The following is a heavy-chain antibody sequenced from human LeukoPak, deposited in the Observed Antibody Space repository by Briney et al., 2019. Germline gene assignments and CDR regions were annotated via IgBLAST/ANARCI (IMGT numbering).Heavy chain of an antibody. CDR1: GGSISSYY. V-gene: IGHV4-34*01. CDR3: ARGRYSSSWAPAEYFQH. D-gene: IGHD6-13*01. Sequence: PSETLSLTCTVSGGSISSYYWSWIRQPPGKGLEWIGEINHSGSTNYNPSLKSRVTISVDTSKNQFSLKLSSVTAADTAVYYCARGRYSSSWAPAEYFQHWGQGTLVTVSS. J-gene: IGHJ1*01. CDR2: INHSGST.